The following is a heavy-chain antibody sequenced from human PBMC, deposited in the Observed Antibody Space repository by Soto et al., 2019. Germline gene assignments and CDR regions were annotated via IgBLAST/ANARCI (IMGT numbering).Heavy chain of an antibody. CDR2: ISHTGST. J-gene: IGHJ4*02. CDR3: ARLPDDHTYYVDY. D-gene: IGHD3-10*01. CDR1: SGPISSSGHY. Sequence: SETLSLTCAVSSGPISSSGHYWGWIRQPPGKGLEWIGSISHTGSTYYNSSLKSRVTISVDTSRDQFSLKLTSVTAADTAVYYCARLPDDHTYYVDYWGQGALVTVSS. V-gene: IGHV4-39*01.